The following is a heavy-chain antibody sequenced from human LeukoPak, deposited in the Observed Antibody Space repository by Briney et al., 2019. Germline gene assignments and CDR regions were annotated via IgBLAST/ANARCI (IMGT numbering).Heavy chain of an antibody. D-gene: IGHD6-19*01. J-gene: IGHJ4*02. CDR1: GFTFSSYG. Sequence: PGGSLRLSCAASGFTFSSYGMHWVRQAPGKGLEWVAVISYDGSNKYYADSVKGRFTIFRDNSKNTLYLQMNSLRAEDTAVYYCAKDRLGYWGQGTLVTVSS. V-gene: IGHV3-30*18. CDR2: ISYDGSNK. CDR3: AKDRLGY.